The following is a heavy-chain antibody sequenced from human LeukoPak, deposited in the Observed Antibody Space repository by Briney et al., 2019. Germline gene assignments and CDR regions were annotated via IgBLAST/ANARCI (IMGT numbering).Heavy chain of an antibody. V-gene: IGHV1-18*01. J-gene: IGHJ6*02. Sequence: ASVKVSCEASGYTFTSYGFSWVRQAPGQGLEWMGWISPYNGNTNYAQKLQGRVILTTDTSTSTAYMELRSLRSDDTAVYYCARAPRVGATRAFYYYGMDVWGQGTTVTVSS. CDR1: GYTFTSYG. CDR2: ISPYNGNT. CDR3: ARAPRVGATRAFYYYGMDV. D-gene: IGHD1-26*01.